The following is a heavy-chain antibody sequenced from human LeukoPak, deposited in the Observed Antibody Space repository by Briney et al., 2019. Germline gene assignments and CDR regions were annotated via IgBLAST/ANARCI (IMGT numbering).Heavy chain of an antibody. V-gene: IGHV4-34*01. D-gene: IGHD3-22*01. CDR3: ARGSLHYYYDSSGYFDY. CDR2: INHSGST. CDR1: GGSFSGYY. Sequence: SETLSLTCAVYGGSFSGYYWSWIRQPPGKGLEWIGEINHSGSTNYNPSLKSRVTISVDTSENQFSLKLSSVAAADTAVYYCARGSLHYYYDSSGYFDYWGQGTLVTVSS. J-gene: IGHJ4*02.